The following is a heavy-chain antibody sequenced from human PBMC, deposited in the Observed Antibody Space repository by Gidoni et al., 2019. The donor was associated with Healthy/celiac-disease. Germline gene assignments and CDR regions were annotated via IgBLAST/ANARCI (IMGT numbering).Heavy chain of an antibody. Sequence: QVQLVESGGGVGQPGRSLRLSCAASGLTFSSYAMHWVRQAPGKGLEWVAVISYDGSNKYYADSVKGRFTISRDNSKNTLYLQMNSLRAEDTAVYYCAREGDSGYDTGDLYYYYYGMDVWGQGTTVTVSS. CDR1: GLTFSSYA. V-gene: IGHV3-30-3*01. CDR2: ISYDGSNK. D-gene: IGHD5-12*01. CDR3: AREGDSGYDTGDLYYYYYGMDV. J-gene: IGHJ6*02.